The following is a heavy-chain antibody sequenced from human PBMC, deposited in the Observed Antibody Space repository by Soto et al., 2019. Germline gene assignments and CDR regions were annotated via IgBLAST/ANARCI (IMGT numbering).Heavy chain of an antibody. D-gene: IGHD3-10*01. Sequence: GGSLRLSCAASGFTFSTYTMTWVRQAPGKGLEWVSGISRSGDRIYYADSVKGRFTISRDNPKNTLFLQMNSLRAEDTAIYYCASRDYGLFDFWGQGTLVTVSS. V-gene: IGHV3-23*01. J-gene: IGHJ4*02. CDR2: ISRSGDRI. CDR1: GFTFSTYT. CDR3: ASRDYGLFDF.